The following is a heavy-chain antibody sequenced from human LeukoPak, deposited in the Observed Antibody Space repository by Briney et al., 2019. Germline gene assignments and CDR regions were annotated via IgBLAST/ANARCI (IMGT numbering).Heavy chain of an antibody. CDR3: ARGGYYEVLTGYSNY. Sequence: ASEKVSCKASGYTLTTYYMHWVRQAPGQGLEWMGWINPNSGDANYAQKFQGRVTLTWDTSINTAYMELSWLTSDDTAVYYCARGGYYEVLTGYSNYWGQGTLVTVSS. J-gene: IGHJ4*02. D-gene: IGHD3-9*01. CDR2: INPNSGDA. CDR1: GYTLTTYY. V-gene: IGHV1-2*02.